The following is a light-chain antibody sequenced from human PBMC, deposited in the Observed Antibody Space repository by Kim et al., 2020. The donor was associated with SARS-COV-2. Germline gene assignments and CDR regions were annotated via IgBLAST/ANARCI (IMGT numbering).Light chain of an antibody. J-gene: IGKJ4*01. CDR3: LQYYGEPST. CDR1: QGISST. V-gene: IGKV1-16*02. CDR2: FAS. Sequence: DIQMTQSPSSLSASVGDRITITCRASQGISSTLAWYQQKPGKAPKALIYFASTLQSGVPSKFSGSGSGTEFTLTISSLQPDDFATYYCLQYYGEPSTFGRGTKVDIK.